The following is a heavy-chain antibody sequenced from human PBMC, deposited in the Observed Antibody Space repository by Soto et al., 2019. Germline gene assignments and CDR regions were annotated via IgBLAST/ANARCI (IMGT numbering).Heavy chain of an antibody. D-gene: IGHD3-10*01. CDR3: AKDQRNYYGSGSYYYAFDI. J-gene: IGHJ3*02. Sequence: GGSLRLSCAASGFTFSSYAMSWVRQAPGKGLEWVSAISGSGGSTYYADSVKGRFTISRDNSKNTLYLQMNSLRAEDTAVYYCAKDQRNYYGSGSYYYAFDIWGQGTMVTVSS. V-gene: IGHV3-23*01. CDR2: ISGSGGST. CDR1: GFTFSSYA.